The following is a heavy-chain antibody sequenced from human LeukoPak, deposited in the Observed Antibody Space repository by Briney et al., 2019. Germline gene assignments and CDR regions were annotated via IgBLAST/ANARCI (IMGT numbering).Heavy chain of an antibody. Sequence: PSETLSLTCTVYGGSITSSSYHWGWIRQPPGKGLEWIGSIYYSGSTYYNPSLKSRITISIDTSKNQFSLKLSSVTAADTAVYYCATRGIYSNSPEYWGQGTLVTVSS. V-gene: IGHV4-39*01. CDR1: GGSITSSSYH. D-gene: IGHD6-6*01. CDR3: ATRGIYSNSPEY. J-gene: IGHJ4*02. CDR2: IYYSGST.